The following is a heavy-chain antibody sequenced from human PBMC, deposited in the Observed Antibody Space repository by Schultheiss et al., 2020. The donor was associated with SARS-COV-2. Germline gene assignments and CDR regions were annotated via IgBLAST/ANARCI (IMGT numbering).Heavy chain of an antibody. CDR3: ARAVLPYYFDY. J-gene: IGHJ4*02. D-gene: IGHD5-18*01. CDR2: INHSGST. V-gene: IGHV4-38-2*01. Sequence: SETLSLTCAVSGYSISSGYYWGWIRQPPGKGLEWIGEINHSGSTNYNPSLKSRVTISVDTSKNQFSLKLSSVTAADTAVYYCARAVLPYYFDYWGQGTLVTVSS. CDR1: GYSISSGYY.